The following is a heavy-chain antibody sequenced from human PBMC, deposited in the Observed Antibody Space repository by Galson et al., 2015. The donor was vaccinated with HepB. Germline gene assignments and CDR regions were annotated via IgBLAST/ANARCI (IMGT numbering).Heavy chain of an antibody. D-gene: IGHD1-7*01. J-gene: IGHJ4*02. Sequence: SVKVSCKASGYTFTSYAMHWVRQAPGQRLEWVGWINAGNGNTKYSQKFQGRVTITADKSTSTAYMELSSLRSEDTAVYYCARDLGYGYWNYRVLLDYWGQGTLVTVSS. CDR3: ARDLGYGYWNYRVLLDY. V-gene: IGHV1-3*01. CDR1: GYTFTSYA. CDR2: INAGNGNT.